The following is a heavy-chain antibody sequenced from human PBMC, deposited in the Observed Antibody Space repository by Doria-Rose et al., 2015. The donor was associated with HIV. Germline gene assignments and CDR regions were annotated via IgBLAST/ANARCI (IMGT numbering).Heavy chain of an antibody. J-gene: IGHJ2*01. D-gene: IGHD4-4*01. Sequence: QVQLVQSGGGVVQPGRSLTLSCAASGFTFSSYGMHWVRQAPGTGLEWVTVISYDGSNKYYADSVKGRFTISRDNSKNTLYLQLNSLRAEDTAVYYCAKAPDYRGYWYFDLWGRGTLVTVSS. CDR3: AKAPDYRGYWYFDL. CDR2: ISYDGSNK. CDR1: GFTFSSYG. V-gene: IGHV3-30*18.